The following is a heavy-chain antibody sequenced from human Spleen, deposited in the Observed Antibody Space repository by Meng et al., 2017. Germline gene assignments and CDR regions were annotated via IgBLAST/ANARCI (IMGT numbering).Heavy chain of an antibody. D-gene: IGHD1-1*01. CDR1: GFTFSSYW. CDR2: IKQDGSEK. V-gene: IGHV3-7*03. Sequence: GESLKISCAASGFTFSSYWMSWVRQAPGKGLEWVANIKQDGSEKYYVDSVKGRFTISRDNSKNTVYLQMNSLRAEDTAVYYCAKEEVPNDYWGQGTLVTVSS. CDR3: AKEEVPNDY. J-gene: IGHJ4*02.